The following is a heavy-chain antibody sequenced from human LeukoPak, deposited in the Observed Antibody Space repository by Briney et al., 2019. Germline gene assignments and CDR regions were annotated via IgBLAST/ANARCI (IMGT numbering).Heavy chain of an antibody. J-gene: IGHJ6*02. CDR1: GFTVSSSNY. Sequence: GGSLRLSCAASGFTVSSSNYMNWVRQAPGKGLEWVSYISSSGSTIYYADSVKGRFTISRDNAKNSLYLQMNSLRAEDTAVYYCARGRYYYGMDVWGQGTAVTVSS. V-gene: IGHV3-48*03. CDR3: ARGRYYYGMDV. CDR2: ISSSGSTI.